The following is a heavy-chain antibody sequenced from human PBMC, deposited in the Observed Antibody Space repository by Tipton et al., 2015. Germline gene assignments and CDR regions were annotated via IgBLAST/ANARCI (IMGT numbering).Heavy chain of an antibody. CDR2: IYPGDSDT. Sequence: QSGPEVKKPGESLKISCKGSGYSFSSYWIAWVRQMPGKGLEWMGMIYPGDSDTRYSPSFQGQVTISVEKSTSTAYLQWRSLRASDTAMYYCVRWWREVHWVDPWGQGTLVTVSS. V-gene: IGHV5-51*01. CDR1: GYSFSSYW. CDR3: VRWWREVHWVDP. D-gene: IGHD2-15*01. J-gene: IGHJ5*02.